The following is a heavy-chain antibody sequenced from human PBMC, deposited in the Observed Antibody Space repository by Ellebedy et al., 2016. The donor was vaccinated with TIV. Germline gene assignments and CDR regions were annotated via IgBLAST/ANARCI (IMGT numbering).Heavy chain of an antibody. CDR2: ISAYNGNT. V-gene: IGHV1-18*04. CDR3: ARVRDYYGSGSYYDI. Sequence: ASVKVSCXASGYTFTSYGISWVRQAPGQGLEWMGWISAYNGNTNYAQKLQGRVTMTTDTSTSTAYMELSSLRSEDTAVYYCARVRDYYGSGSYYDIWGQGTLVTVSS. D-gene: IGHD3-10*01. CDR1: GYTFTSYG. J-gene: IGHJ4*02.